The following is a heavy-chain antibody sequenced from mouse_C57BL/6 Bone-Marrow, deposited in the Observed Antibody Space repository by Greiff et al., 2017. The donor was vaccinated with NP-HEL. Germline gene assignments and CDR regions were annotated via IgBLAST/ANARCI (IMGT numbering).Heavy chain of an antibody. CDR2: IHPRSGNT. CDR3: ARWGLRRYFDV. D-gene: IGHD2-4*01. J-gene: IGHJ1*03. Sequence: QVQLKQSGAELARPGASVKLSCKASGYTFTSYGISWVKQRTGQGLEWIGEIHPRSGNTYYNEKFKGKATLTADKSSSTAYMELRSLTSEDSAVYFCARWGLRRYFDVWGTGTTVTVSS. CDR1: GYTFTSYG. V-gene: IGHV1-81*01.